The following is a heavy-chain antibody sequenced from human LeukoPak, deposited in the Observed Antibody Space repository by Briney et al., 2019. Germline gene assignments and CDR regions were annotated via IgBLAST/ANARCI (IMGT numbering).Heavy chain of an antibody. CDR2: INHSGST. CDR1: GGSFSGYY. CDR3: ARGYIVVVPAAIRSPFFDY. J-gene: IGHJ4*02. Sequence: SETLSLTCAVCGGSFSGYYWSWIRQPPGKGLEWIGEINHSGSTNYNPSLKSRVTISVDTSKNQFSLKLSSVTAAGTAVYYCARGYIVVVPAAIRSPFFDYWGQGTLVTVSS. D-gene: IGHD2-2*02. V-gene: IGHV4-34*01.